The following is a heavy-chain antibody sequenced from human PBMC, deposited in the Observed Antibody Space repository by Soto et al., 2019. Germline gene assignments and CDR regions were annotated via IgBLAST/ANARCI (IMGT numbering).Heavy chain of an antibody. J-gene: IGHJ4*02. CDR2: ISYDGSNK. Sequence: QVPLVESGGGVVQPGRSLRLSCAASGFTFSSYAMHWVRQAPGKGLEWVAVISYDGSNKYYADSVKGRFTISRDNSKNTLYLQMNSLRAEDTAVYYCARASYGDFHIGYWGQGTLVTVSS. V-gene: IGHV3-30-3*01. CDR1: GFTFSSYA. D-gene: IGHD4-17*01. CDR3: ARASYGDFHIGY.